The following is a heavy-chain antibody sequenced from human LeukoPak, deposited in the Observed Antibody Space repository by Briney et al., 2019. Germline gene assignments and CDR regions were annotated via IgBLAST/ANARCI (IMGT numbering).Heavy chain of an antibody. V-gene: IGHV4-30-2*03. D-gene: IGHD6-13*01. J-gene: IGHJ4*02. CDR2: IYHSGST. CDR1: GGSISSGSYS. Sequence: SQTLSLTCAVSGGSISSGSYSWSWIRQPPGKGLEWIGSIYHSGSTYYNPSLKSRVTISVDTSKNQFSLKLSSVTAADTAVYYCASVQYSSSWGGLDYWGQGTLVTVSS. CDR3: ASVQYSSSWGGLDY.